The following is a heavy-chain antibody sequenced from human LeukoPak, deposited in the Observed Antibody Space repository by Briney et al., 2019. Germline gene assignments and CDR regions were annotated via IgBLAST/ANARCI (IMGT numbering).Heavy chain of an antibody. CDR2: LYSDGDT. V-gene: IGHV3-66*01. J-gene: IGHJ4*02. D-gene: IGHD4-17*01. CDR1: GLTVTNNY. CDR3: TYGDYPLTY. Sequence: GGSLRLSCAASGLTVTNNYWHWVRQPPGKGPEWISILYSDGDTKYADSVKGRFTFSRDSSRNTLYLQMNGLRAEDTAVYYCTYGDYPLTYWGQGTLVSVSP.